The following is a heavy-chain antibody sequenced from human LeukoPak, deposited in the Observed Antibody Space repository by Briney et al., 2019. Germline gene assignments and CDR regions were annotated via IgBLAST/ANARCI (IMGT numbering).Heavy chain of an antibody. Sequence: ASVKVSCKVSGYTLTELSMHWVRQAPGKGLGWMGGFDPEDGETIYAQKFQGRVTMTEDTSTDTAYMELSSLRSEDTAVYYCATDFRTIFGVPPRYWGQGTLVTVSS. J-gene: IGHJ4*02. D-gene: IGHD3-3*01. CDR2: FDPEDGET. V-gene: IGHV1-24*01. CDR1: GYTLTELS. CDR3: ATDFRTIFGVPPRY.